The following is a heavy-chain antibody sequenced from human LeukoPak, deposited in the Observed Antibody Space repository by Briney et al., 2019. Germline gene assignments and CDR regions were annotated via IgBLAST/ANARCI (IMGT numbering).Heavy chain of an antibody. CDR1: GGSFSGYY. D-gene: IGHD3-16*02. J-gene: IGHJ4*02. Sequence: PSETLSLTCAVYGGSFSGYYWSWIRQPPGKGLEWIGEINHSGSTNYNPSLKSRVTISVDTSKNQFSLKLSSVTAADTAVYYCARVEYDYVWGSYRSGRLRYWGQGTLVTVSS. CDR2: INHSGST. CDR3: ARVEYDYVWGSYRSGRLRY. V-gene: IGHV4-34*01.